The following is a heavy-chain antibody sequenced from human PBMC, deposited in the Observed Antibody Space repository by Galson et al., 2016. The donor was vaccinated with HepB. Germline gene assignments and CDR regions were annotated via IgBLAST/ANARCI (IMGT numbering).Heavy chain of an antibody. J-gene: IGHJ4*02. V-gene: IGHV3-53*01. Sequence: SLRLSCAASGVSVSNIYMSWVRQAPGKGLEWVSVIYSGGYTYYADPVKGRFTIYRDNSKNTLYLQMYSQRAEDTAVYYCTWGFSYIDYWGQGALVTVSS. D-gene: IGHD7-27*01. CDR1: GVSVSNIY. CDR3: TWGFSYIDY. CDR2: IYSGGYT.